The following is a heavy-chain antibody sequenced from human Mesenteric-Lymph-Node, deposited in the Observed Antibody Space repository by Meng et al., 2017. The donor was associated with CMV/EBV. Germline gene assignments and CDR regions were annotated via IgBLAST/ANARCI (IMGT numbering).Heavy chain of an antibody. D-gene: IGHD2-2*01. V-gene: IGHV3-7*04. J-gene: IGHJ6*02. CDR1: GFTFSSYW. CDR2: IKQDGSEK. CDR3: ARASSLGYCSSTRWCYYGMDV. Sequence: GESLKISCAASGFTFSSYWMGWVRQAPGKGLEWVANIKQDGSEKYYVDSVKGRFTISRDNAKNSLYLQMNSLRAEDTAVYYCARASSLGYCSSTRWCYYGMDVWGQGTTVTVSS.